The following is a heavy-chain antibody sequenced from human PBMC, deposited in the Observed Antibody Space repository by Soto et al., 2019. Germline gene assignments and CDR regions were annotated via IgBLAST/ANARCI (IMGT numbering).Heavy chain of an antibody. CDR3: ARILYDILTGYGMDV. Sequence: WASVKVSCKASGYTFTSYGISWVRQAPGQGLEWMGWISAYNGNTNYAQKLQGRVTMTTDTSTSTAYMELRSLRSDDTAVYYCARILYDILTGYGMDVWGQGTTVTVSS. CDR2: ISAYNGNT. D-gene: IGHD3-9*01. CDR1: GYTFTSYG. J-gene: IGHJ6*02. V-gene: IGHV1-18*01.